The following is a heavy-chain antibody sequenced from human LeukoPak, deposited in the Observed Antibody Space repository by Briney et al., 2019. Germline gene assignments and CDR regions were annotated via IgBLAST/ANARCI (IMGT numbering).Heavy chain of an antibody. Sequence: PGGSLRLSCAASGFTFTNYAISWVRQAPGKGLEWVSAISNSGRTYYADSVKGRFTISRDNSKNTLHLQMNSLSAEDTAVYYCAKESPYAVGGTGRIYYFDYWAQGALVTVSS. CDR3: AKESPYAVGGTGRIYYFDY. V-gene: IGHV3-23*01. D-gene: IGHD1-26*01. CDR1: GFTFTNYA. J-gene: IGHJ4*02. CDR2: ISNSGRT.